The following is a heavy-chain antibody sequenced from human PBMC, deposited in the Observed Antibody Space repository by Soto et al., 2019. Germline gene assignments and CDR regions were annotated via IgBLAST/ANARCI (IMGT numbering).Heavy chain of an antibody. V-gene: IGHV4-39*01. CDR3: ARQSGCSGGSCSSKYSWFDP. CDR1: GGSISSSSYY. J-gene: IGHJ5*02. Sequence: SETLSLTCTVSGGSISSSSYYWGWIRQPPGKGLEWIGSIYYSGSTYYNPSLKSRVTISVDTSKNQFSLKLSSVTAADTAVYYCARQSGCSGGSCSSKYSWFDPGAQGPLVTVS. D-gene: IGHD2-15*01. CDR2: IYYSGST.